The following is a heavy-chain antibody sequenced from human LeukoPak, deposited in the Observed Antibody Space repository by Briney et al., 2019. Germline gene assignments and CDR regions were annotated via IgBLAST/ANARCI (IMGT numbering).Heavy chain of an antibody. V-gene: IGHV3-7*03. CDR1: GFNFRSSW. Sequence: PGGSLRLSCTVSGFNFRSSWMSWVRQAPGKGLEWVATINPDGTEKRYVDSVKGRFTISRDNGKNSLYLQMSSLRAEDTAVYYCVRDDRGIAVGSRDHGAQGSLVTVSS. D-gene: IGHD6-19*01. CDR2: INPDGTEK. CDR3: VRDDRGIAVGSRDH. J-gene: IGHJ4*02.